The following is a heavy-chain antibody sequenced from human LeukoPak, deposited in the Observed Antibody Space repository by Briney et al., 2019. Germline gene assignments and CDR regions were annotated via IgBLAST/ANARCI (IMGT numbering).Heavy chain of an antibody. CDR3: ARLFQVVPAAPGNWFDP. V-gene: IGHV5-51*01. D-gene: IGHD2-2*01. J-gene: IGHJ5*02. Sequence: GESLKISCKGSGYSFTSYWIGWVRQMPGKGLEWMGIIYPGDSDTRHSPSFQGQVTISADKSISTAYLQWSSLKASDTAMYYCARLFQVVPAAPGNWFDPWGQGTLVTVSS. CDR1: GYSFTSYW. CDR2: IYPGDSDT.